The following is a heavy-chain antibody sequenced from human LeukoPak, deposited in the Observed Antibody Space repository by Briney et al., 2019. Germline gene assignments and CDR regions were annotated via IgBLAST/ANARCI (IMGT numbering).Heavy chain of an antibody. J-gene: IGHJ4*02. CDR2: IIPIFGTA. V-gene: IGHV1-69*05. D-gene: IGHD1-1*01. CDR1: GGTFSSYA. CDR3: ARSPNWNDSVFDY. Sequence: SVKVSCKASGGTFSSYAISWVRQAPGQGLEWMGRIIPIFGTANYAQKFQGRVTITTDESTSTAHMELSSLRSEDTAVYYCARSPNWNDSVFDYWGQGTLVTVSS.